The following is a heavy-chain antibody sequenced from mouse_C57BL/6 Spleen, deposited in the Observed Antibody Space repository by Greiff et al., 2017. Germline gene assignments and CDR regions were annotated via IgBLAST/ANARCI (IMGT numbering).Heavy chain of an antibody. D-gene: IGHD1-1*01. CDR2: INPSSGYT. CDR1: GYTFTSYT. Sequence: QVQLQQSGAELARPGASVKMSCKASGYTFTSYTMHWVKQRPGQGLEWIGYINPSSGYTKYNQKFKDKATLTADKSSSTAYMQLSSLTSEDSAVYYCARSGTTVVIDYWGQGTTLTVSS. CDR3: ARSGTTVVIDY. V-gene: IGHV1-4*01. J-gene: IGHJ2*01.